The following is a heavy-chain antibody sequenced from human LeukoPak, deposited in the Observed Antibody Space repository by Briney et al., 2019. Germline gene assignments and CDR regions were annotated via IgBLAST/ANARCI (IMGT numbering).Heavy chain of an antibody. CDR2: INHSGST. CDR1: GGSFSGYY. CDR3: ARGSGGVVPAVTPDYYMDV. D-gene: IGHD2-2*01. V-gene: IGHV4-34*01. Sequence: ETLSLTCAVYGGSFSGYYWSWIRQPPGKGLGWIGEINHSGSTNYNPSLKSRVTISVDTSKNQFSLKLSSVTAADTAVYYCARGSGGVVPAVTPDYYMDVWGKGTTVTVSS. J-gene: IGHJ6*03.